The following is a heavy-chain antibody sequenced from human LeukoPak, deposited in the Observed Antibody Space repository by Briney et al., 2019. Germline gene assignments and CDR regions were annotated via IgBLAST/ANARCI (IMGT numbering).Heavy chain of an antibody. CDR1: GGSISSYY. CDR2: IYTSGST. J-gene: IGHJ5*02. V-gene: IGHV4-4*07. CDR3: ARDLGGDYYDSSGYYLEIPSNWFDP. Sequence: SETLSLTCTVSGGSISSYYWSWIRQPAGKGLEWNGRIYTSGSTNYNPSLKSRVTMSVDTSKDQFSLKLSSVTAADTAVYYCARDLGGDYYDSSGYYLEIPSNWFDPWGQGTLVTVSS. D-gene: IGHD3-22*01.